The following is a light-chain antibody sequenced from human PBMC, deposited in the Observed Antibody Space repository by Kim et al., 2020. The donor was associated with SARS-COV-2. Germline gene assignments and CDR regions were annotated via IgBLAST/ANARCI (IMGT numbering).Light chain of an antibody. CDR1: SSNIGSNF. J-gene: IGLJ3*02. V-gene: IGLV1-47*01. Sequence: ELTQPPSASGTPGQRVTISCSGSSSNIGSNFVSWYQHLPGTAPKVLMFRNNQRPSGVPDRFSGSKSGTSASLAISGLRSDDEADYYCAAWDNSLSTWV. CDR2: RNN. CDR3: AAWDNSLSTWV.